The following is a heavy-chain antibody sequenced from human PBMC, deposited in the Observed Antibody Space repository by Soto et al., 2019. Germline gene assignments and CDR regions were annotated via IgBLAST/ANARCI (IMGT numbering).Heavy chain of an antibody. CDR3: ARDWGYDILTGLYGNFDY. CDR1: GFTFSSYS. CDR2: ISSSSSTI. J-gene: IGHJ4*02. Sequence: GGSLRLSCAASGFTFSSYSMNWVRQAPGKGLEWVSYISSSSSTIYYADSVKGRFTISRDNAKNSLYLQMNSLRAEDTAVYYCARDWGYDILTGLYGNFDYWGQGTLVTVSS. V-gene: IGHV3-48*01. D-gene: IGHD3-9*01.